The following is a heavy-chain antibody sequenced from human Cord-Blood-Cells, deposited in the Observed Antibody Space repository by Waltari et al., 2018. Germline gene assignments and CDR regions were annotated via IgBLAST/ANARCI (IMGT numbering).Heavy chain of an antibody. CDR1: GLTFSSYA. CDR2: ISYDGSNK. J-gene: IGHJ4*02. CDR3: ARAYYDILTGYYYFDY. D-gene: IGHD3-9*01. Sequence: QVQLVESGGGVVQPGRSLRLSCAASGLTFSSYAMHWFRQAPGKGLEWVAVISYDGSNKYYADSVKGRFTISRDNSKNTLYLQMNSLRAEDTAVYYCARAYYDILTGYYYFDYWGQGTLVTVSS. V-gene: IGHV3-30*04.